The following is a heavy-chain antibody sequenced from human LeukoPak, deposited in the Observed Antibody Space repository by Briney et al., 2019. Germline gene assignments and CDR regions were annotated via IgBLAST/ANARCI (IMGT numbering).Heavy chain of an antibody. D-gene: IGHD6-13*01. CDR3: ARVAPGIAAAGLDY. CDR1: GGSISSYY. CDR2: IYYSGST. J-gene: IGHJ4*02. V-gene: IGHV4-59*08. Sequence: SETLSLTCTVSGGSISSYYWSWIRQPPGKGLEWIGYIYYSGSTNYNPSLKSRVTISVDTSKNQFSLKLSSVTAADTAVYYCARVAPGIAAAGLDYWGQGTLVTVSS.